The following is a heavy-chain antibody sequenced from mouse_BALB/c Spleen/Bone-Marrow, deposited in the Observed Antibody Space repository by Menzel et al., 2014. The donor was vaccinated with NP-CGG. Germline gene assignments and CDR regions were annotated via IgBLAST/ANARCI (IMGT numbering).Heavy chain of an antibody. CDR1: GYSITSDYA. CDR3: ARNTYYYGSREFAY. D-gene: IGHD1-1*01. CDR2: ISYTDNT. V-gene: IGHV3-2*02. Sequence: EVKVVDSGPGLVKPSQSLSLTCTVTGYSITSDYAWNWIRQFPGNKLEWMGYISYTDNTNYNPSLKSRISITRDTSKNQLFLHLNSVTTEDTATYYCARNTYYYGSREFAYWGQGTLVTVSA. J-gene: IGHJ3*01.